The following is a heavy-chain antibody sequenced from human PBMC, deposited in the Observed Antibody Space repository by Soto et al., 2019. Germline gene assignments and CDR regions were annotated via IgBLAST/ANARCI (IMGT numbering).Heavy chain of an antibody. Sequence: ASVKVSCKASGYTFTGYYMHWVRQAPGQGLEWMGWINPNSGGTNYAQKFQGRVTMTRDTSISTAYMELSRLRSDDTAVYYCARGGLAARRPSLNWFDPWGQGTLVTVPS. CDR2: INPNSGGT. J-gene: IGHJ5*02. CDR3: ARGGLAARRPSLNWFDP. CDR1: GYTFTGYY. D-gene: IGHD6-6*01. V-gene: IGHV1-2*02.